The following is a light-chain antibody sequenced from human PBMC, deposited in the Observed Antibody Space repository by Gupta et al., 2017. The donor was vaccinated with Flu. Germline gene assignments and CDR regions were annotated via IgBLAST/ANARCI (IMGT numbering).Light chain of an antibody. Sequence: DIQMTQSPSSLSASVGDRVTITCRASQSISSYLNWYQQKPGKAPKLLIYAASRLQSGVPSRFSGSGSGIDFTLTILGLQPEDFATYYCQQSYSTLWTFGQGTKVEIK. CDR2: AAS. CDR1: QSISSY. CDR3: QQSYSTLWT. J-gene: IGKJ1*01. V-gene: IGKV1-39*01.